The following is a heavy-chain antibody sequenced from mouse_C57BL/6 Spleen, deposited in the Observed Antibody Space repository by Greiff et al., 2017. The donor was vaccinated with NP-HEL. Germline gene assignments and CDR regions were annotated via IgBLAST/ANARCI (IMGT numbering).Heavy chain of an antibody. CDR1: GYTFTSYW. CDR2: IYPGSGST. CDR3: ARDITTVVGGYFDV. Sequence: VQLQQPGAELVKPGASVKMSCKASGYTFTSYWITWVKQRPGQGLEWIGDIYPGSGSTNYNEKFKSKATLTVDTSSSTAYMQLSSLTSEDSAVYYCARDITTVVGGYFDVWGTGTTVTVSS. V-gene: IGHV1-55*01. D-gene: IGHD1-1*01. J-gene: IGHJ1*03.